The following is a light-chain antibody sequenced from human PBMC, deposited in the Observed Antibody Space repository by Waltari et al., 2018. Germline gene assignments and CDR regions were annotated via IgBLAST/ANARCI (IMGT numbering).Light chain of an antibody. Sequence: DIQMTQSPSSLSASVGDRVTITCRASQSISSYLHCYQQKPGKAPNLVIYAASSLQSGVPSMFSGSGSGTDFALSISSLQPEDVEAYYCQQSYSTPPTFGQGTKLEIK. CDR1: QSISSY. V-gene: IGKV1-39*01. J-gene: IGKJ2*01. CDR3: QQSYSTPPT. CDR2: AAS.